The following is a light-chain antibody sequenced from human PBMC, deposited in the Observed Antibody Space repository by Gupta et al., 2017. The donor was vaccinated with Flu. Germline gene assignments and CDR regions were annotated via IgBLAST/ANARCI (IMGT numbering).Light chain of an antibody. CDR3: QSYDYTLSGAV. CDR2: ANT. Sequence: QSVLTQPPSVSGAPGPRVTISCTGSSSNTGTGYDVPWYQQFPGTAPKLLIYANTHRPSGVSDRFSGSKSGSSASLAITGLQADDEADYYCQSYDYTLSGAVFGGGTKLTVL. V-gene: IGLV1-40*01. CDR1: SSNTGTGYD. J-gene: IGLJ3*02.